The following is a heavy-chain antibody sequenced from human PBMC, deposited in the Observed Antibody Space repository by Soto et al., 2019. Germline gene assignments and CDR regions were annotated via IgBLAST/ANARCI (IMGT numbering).Heavy chain of an antibody. CDR1: GFTVSSNY. J-gene: IGHJ4*02. CDR3: ARDPGYCSGGSCSLGYFDY. V-gene: IGHV3-53*01. CDR2: IYSGGST. D-gene: IGHD2-15*01. Sequence: EVQLVESGGGLIQSGGSLRLSCAASGFTVSSNYMSWVRQAPGKGLEWVSVIYSGGSTDYADSVKGRFTISRDNSKNTLYVQMNSLRAEDTAVYYCARDPGYCSGGSCSLGYFDYWGQGTLVTVSS.